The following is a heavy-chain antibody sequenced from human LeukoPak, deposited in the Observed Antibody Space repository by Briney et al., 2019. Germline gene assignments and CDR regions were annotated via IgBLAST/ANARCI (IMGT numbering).Heavy chain of an antibody. D-gene: IGHD2-15*01. J-gene: IGHJ4*02. CDR1: GHTFTGYY. CDR2: INPNSGGT. Sequence: ASVKVSCKASGHTFTGYYMHWVRQAPGQGLEWMGRINPNSGGTNYAQKFQGRVTMTRDTSISTAYMELSRLRSDDTAVYYCARVGCSGGSCYRSIFDYWGQGTLVTVSS. V-gene: IGHV1-2*06. CDR3: ARVGCSGGSCYRSIFDY.